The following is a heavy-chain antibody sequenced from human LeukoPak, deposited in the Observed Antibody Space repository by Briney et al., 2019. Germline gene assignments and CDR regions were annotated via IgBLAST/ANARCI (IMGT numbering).Heavy chain of an antibody. CDR1: GGSISSYY. J-gene: IGHJ4*02. Sequence: SESLSLTCTVSGGSISSYYWTWIRQPPGKGLEWIGYISYSGSTNYNSSLKSRVTISVDTSKNQFSLILNSVTAADTAVHYCARVYCDSRGYYHFDYWGQGTLVTVSS. D-gene: IGHD3-22*01. V-gene: IGHV4-59*01. CDR3: ARVYCDSRGYYHFDY. CDR2: ISYSGST.